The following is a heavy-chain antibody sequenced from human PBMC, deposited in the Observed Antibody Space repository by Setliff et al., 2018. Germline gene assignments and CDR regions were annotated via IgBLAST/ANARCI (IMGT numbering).Heavy chain of an antibody. V-gene: IGHV1-18*01. J-gene: IGHJ6*03. CDR1: GYTFTSYG. CDR3: AREGVDTRSSTDYRYYMDV. Sequence: ASVKVSCKASGYTFTSYGFSWLRQAPGQGLEWMGRISVYNGNTNYGQKYQGRVAMTTDTSTNTVYMELRSLRFEDTAVYYCAREGVDTRSSTDYRYYMDVWGKGTTVTVSS. CDR2: ISVYNGNT. D-gene: IGHD5-18*01.